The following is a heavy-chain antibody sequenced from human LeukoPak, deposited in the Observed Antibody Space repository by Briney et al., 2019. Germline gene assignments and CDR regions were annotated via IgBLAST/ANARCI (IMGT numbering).Heavy chain of an antibody. CDR3: ARGRVSSSTYYSTYYYYFYMDV. V-gene: IGHV4-59*01. D-gene: IGHD3-22*01. J-gene: IGHJ6*03. CDR1: GGSISSYY. Sequence: PSETLSLTCTVSGGSISSYYWNWIRQPPGKGLEWIGYVDHTGSTNFNPSLNGRVSISRDTSKNLFSLRLRSVTAADTAVYFCARGRVSSSTYYSTYYYYFYMDVWGKGTTVTVSS. CDR2: VDHTGST.